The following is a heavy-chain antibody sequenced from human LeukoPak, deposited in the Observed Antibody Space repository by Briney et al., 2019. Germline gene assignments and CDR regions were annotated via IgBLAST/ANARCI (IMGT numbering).Heavy chain of an antibody. V-gene: IGHV3-23*01. J-gene: IGHJ3*02. D-gene: IGHD1-7*01. CDR2: ISGSGGST. CDR1: GFTFSNYG. CDR3: ARDESWNSAFDI. Sequence: PGGSLRLSCAASGFTFSNYGMSWVRQAPGKGLEWVSTISGSGGSTFSADSVKGRFTISRDNSKNTLYLQMNSLRAEDTAVYYCARDESWNSAFDIWGQGTMVTVSS.